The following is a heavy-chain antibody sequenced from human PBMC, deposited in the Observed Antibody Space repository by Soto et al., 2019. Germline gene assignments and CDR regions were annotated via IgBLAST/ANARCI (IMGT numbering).Heavy chain of an antibody. CDR3: ARADDFWSGYTLDV. D-gene: IGHD3-3*01. J-gene: IGHJ6*04. Sequence: GGSLRLSCAASGFTFSSYSMNWVRQAPGKGLEWVSSISSSSSYIYYADSVKGRFTISRDNAKNSLYLQMNSLRAEDTAVYYCARADDFWSGYTLDVWGKGTTVTVSS. V-gene: IGHV3-21*01. CDR2: ISSSSSYI. CDR1: GFTFSSYS.